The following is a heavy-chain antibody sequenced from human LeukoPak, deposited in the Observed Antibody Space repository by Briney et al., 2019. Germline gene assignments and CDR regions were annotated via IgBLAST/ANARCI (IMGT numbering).Heavy chain of an antibody. CDR3: ARQGGWHYYFDY. V-gene: IGHV4-39*01. CDR2: IHYSVST. D-gene: IGHD2-15*01. Sequence: PSDTLSLTCTVSGGSISSSSYYWGWIRQPPGKGLEWIGTIHYSVSTYYNPSLESRVTISVDTSKNRFSLELTSVTAADTAVYSCARQGGWHYYFDYWGQGTLVTVSS. J-gene: IGHJ4*02. CDR1: GGSISSSSYY.